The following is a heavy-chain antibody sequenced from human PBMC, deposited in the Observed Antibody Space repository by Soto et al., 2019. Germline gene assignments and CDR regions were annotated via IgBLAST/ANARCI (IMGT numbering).Heavy chain of an antibody. Sequence: QVQLVQSGAEVKKPGASVKVSCKASGYTFTSYGISWVRQAAGQGLEWMGWISAYNGNTNYAQKLQGRVTMTTDTSTSTAYMELRSLRSYDTAVYYCARASITMVRGVIRAGDYWGQGTLVIVSS. CDR3: ARASITMVRGVIRAGDY. J-gene: IGHJ4*02. D-gene: IGHD3-10*01. V-gene: IGHV1-18*01. CDR2: ISAYNGNT. CDR1: GYTFTSYG.